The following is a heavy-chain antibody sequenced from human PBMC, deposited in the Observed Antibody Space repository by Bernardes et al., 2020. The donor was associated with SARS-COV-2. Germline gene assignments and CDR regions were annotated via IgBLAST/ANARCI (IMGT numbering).Heavy chain of an antibody. CDR1: GYIFSDFG. V-gene: IGHV1-18*01. CDR2: INPYKGTT. D-gene: IGHD3-10*01. Sequence: ASVKVSCKTSGYIFSDFGISWVRQAPGQGLEWMGWINPYKGTTDYAQKFQGRVTMTTDTSTSTAYMELRSLSFDDTAVYFCARDRKVRGITNNWFDPWGQGTLVTVAS. CDR3: ARDRKVRGITNNWFDP. J-gene: IGHJ5*02.